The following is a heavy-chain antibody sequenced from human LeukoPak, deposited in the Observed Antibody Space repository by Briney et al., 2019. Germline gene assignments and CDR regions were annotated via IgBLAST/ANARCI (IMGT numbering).Heavy chain of an antibody. J-gene: IGHJ4*02. CDR2: IRYDGSNK. D-gene: IGHD3-3*01. Sequence: PGGSLRLSCAASGFTFSSYGMHWVRQAPGKGLEWVAFIRYDGSNKYYADSVKGRFTISRDNSKNTLYLQMNSLRAEDTAVYYCAKETCYDFWSGYRYWGQGTLVTVSS. V-gene: IGHV3-30*02. CDR3: AKETCYDFWSGYRY. CDR1: GFTFSSYG.